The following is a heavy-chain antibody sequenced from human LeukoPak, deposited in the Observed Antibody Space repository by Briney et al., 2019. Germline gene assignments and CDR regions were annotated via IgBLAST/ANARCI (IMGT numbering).Heavy chain of an antibody. CDR2: VYPGDSDT. CDR3: ARDLRSIVGAFDI. CDR1: GYTFTSYW. D-gene: IGHD2-21*01. J-gene: IGHJ3*02. Sequence: HGESLKISCKTSGYTFTSYWIAWVRQMPGKGLEWMGIVYPGDSDTRYSPSFQGQVTISVDTSITTAYLQWSLLTATATAMYYCARDLRSIVGAFDIWGQGTMVTVSS. V-gene: IGHV5-51*01.